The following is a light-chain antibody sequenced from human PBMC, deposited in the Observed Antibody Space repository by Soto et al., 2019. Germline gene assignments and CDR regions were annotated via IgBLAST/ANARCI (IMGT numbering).Light chain of an antibody. V-gene: IGLV2-8*01. CDR1: KNDIGVYDF. Sequence: LTQPPSASGSPGQSVTISCTGTKNDIGVYDFVSWYQHHPGKAPRLIIYEVVQRPSGVPDRFSGSKSGNTASLTVSGLQAEDEGDYFCKSYDGSNTYVFGSGTKVTV. CDR3: KSYDGSNTYV. J-gene: IGLJ1*01. CDR2: EVV.